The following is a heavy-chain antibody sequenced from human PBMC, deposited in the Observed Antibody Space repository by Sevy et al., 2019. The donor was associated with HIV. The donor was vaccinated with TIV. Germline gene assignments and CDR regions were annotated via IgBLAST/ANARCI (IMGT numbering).Heavy chain of an antibody. J-gene: IGHJ4*02. CDR2: IKKDGSEK. CDR1: GFTFSSYW. CDR3: ARDKGRYSYGGPIDY. V-gene: IGHV3-7*01. D-gene: IGHD5-18*01. Sequence: GGSLRLSCAASGFTFSSYWMSWVRQAPGKGLEWVANIKKDGSEKYYVDPVKGRFTISRDNAKNSLYLQMNSLRAEDTAVYYCARDKGRYSYGGPIDYWGQGTLVTVSS.